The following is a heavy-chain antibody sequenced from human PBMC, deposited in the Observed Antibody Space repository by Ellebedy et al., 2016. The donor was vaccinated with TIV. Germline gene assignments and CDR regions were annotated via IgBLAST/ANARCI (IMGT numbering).Heavy chain of an antibody. J-gene: IGHJ4*02. CDR2: IDWDEDT. CDR3: AREDGEYSYGLDS. Sequence: SGPTLVKPPEPLTLTCTFSGFSLRTSGMCINLIRHPPGKALECLARIDWDEDTYYTTSLQTRLTISKDRSRNQVVLIMDDMGADDSGMYFCAREDGEYSYGLDSWGQGTLVTVSS. CDR1: GFSLRTSGMC. V-gene: IGHV2-70*11. D-gene: IGHD5-18*01.